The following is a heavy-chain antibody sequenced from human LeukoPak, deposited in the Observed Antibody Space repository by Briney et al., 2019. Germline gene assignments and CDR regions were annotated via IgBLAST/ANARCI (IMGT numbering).Heavy chain of an antibody. J-gene: IGHJ3*02. D-gene: IGHD3-10*01. V-gene: IGHV3-21*01. Sequence: AGGSLRLSCAASGFTFSSYTMNWVRQAPGKGLEWVSSISSRSGYIYYADSVKARFTISRDNAENSLYLQMNSLRAEDTAVYYCARGRGGRDAFDIWGQGTMVTVSS. CDR2: ISSRSGYI. CDR3: ARGRGGRDAFDI. CDR1: GFTFSSYT.